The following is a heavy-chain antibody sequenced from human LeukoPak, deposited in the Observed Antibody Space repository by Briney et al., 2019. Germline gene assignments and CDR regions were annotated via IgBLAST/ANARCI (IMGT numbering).Heavy chain of an antibody. Sequence: SETLSLTCTVSGGSISSYYWSWIRQPPGKGLEWIGYIYYSGSTNYNPSLKSRVTISVDTSKNQFSLKLSSVTAADTAVYYCASASLAYCGGDCYYYWYFDLWGRGTLVTVSS. CDR3: ASASLAYCGGDCYYYWYFDL. D-gene: IGHD2-21*02. CDR2: IYYSGST. V-gene: IGHV4-59*01. CDR1: GGSISSYY. J-gene: IGHJ2*01.